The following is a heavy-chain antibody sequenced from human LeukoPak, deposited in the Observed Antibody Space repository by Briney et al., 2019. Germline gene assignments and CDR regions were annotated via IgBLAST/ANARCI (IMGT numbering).Heavy chain of an antibody. CDR3: ARRVRGVGFDY. CDR1: GYIFTDYY. D-gene: IGHD3-10*01. Sequence: ASVKVSCKASGYIFTDYYMHWVRQAPGQGLEWMGWINPNSGDTKYAQKFQGRVTMTRDTSISTAYMELSRLRSDDTVVYYCARRVRGVGFDYWGQGTLVTVSS. CDR2: INPNSGDT. V-gene: IGHV1-2*02. J-gene: IGHJ4*02.